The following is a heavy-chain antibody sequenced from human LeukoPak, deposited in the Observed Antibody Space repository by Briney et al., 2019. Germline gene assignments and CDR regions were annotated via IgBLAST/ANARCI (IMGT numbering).Heavy chain of an antibody. CDR1: GFTFSDFS. J-gene: IGHJ4*02. Sequence: GGSLRLPCVASGFTFSDFSLNWVRQAPGKGLEWVSSISSSSSYIYYADSVKGRFTISRDNVKNLLYLQMNSLRAEDTAVYYCAKGGPLGDTNRFDHWGQGTLVTVSS. CDR2: ISSSSSYI. D-gene: IGHD5-18*01. V-gene: IGHV3-21*01. CDR3: AKGGPLGDTNRFDH.